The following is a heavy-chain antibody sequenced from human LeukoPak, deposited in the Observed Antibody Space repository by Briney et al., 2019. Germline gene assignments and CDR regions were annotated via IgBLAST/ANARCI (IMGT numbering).Heavy chain of an antibody. CDR3: ARDLGSLPSLAGYFDY. CDR2: INPSDGGT. D-gene: IGHD6-13*01. Sequence: ASVKVSCKASGYTFINYYIHWVRQAPGQGLEWMGIINPSDGGTTYAQKLQGRVSMTRDTSTSTVYMELSSLTSEDTAVYYCARDLGSLPSLAGYFDYWGQGTLVTVSS. J-gene: IGHJ4*02. V-gene: IGHV1-46*04. CDR1: GYTFINYY.